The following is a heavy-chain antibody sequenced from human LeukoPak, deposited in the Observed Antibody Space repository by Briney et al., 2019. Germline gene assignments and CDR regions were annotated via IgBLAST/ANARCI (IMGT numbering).Heavy chain of an antibody. V-gene: IGHV3-23*01. Sequence: GGSLRLSCAASGFTFSSYGLSWVRQAPGKGLEWVSGVGGSGSKTYYVDSVKGRLTISRDNSKNTLYLQMNSLRAEDTAVYYCTKGRIAPDYWGQGTLVTVSS. J-gene: IGHJ4*02. CDR2: VGGSGSKT. D-gene: IGHD6-13*01. CDR3: TKGRIAPDY. CDR1: GFTFSSYG.